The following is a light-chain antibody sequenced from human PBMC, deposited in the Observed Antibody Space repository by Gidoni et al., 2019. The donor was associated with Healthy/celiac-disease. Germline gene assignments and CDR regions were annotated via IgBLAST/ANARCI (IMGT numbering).Light chain of an antibody. Sequence: VLTQSPGTLGLSAAERATLSCRASQSVSSSYLAWYQQKPGQAPRLLIYGASSRATGIPDRFSGSGSGTDFTLTISRLEPEDFAVYYCQQYGSSRPTFGGGTKVEIK. CDR1: QSVSSSY. CDR2: GAS. V-gene: IGKV3-20*01. J-gene: IGKJ4*01. CDR3: QQYGSSRPT.